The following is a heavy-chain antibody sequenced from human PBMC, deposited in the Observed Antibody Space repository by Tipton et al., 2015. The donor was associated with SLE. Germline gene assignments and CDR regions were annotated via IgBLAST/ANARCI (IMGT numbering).Heavy chain of an antibody. Sequence: TLSLTCAVSGYSISSGCYWGWVRQPPGKGLEWIGSIYHSGSTYYNPSLKSRVTMSVDTSKNHFSMKLSSVTAADTAVYYCARDKAIFGAGYYMDVWGKGTTVTVSS. CDR3: ARDKAIFGAGYYMDV. V-gene: IGHV4-38-2*02. D-gene: IGHD3-3*01. J-gene: IGHJ6*03. CDR2: IYHSGST. CDR1: GYSISSGCY.